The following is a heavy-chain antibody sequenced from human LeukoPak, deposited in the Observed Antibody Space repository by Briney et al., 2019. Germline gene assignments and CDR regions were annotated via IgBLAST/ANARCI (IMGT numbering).Heavy chain of an antibody. D-gene: IGHD7-27*01. CDR1: GFTFSTYS. CDR3: VRDGAHWDLDY. V-gene: IGHV3-30*02. J-gene: IGHJ4*02. CDR2: IQSDGGNE. Sequence: GGSLRLSRVASGFTFSTYSMNWVRQAPGKGLEWVAFIQSDGGNEYYADSVKGRFTISRDNSKNTVHLQMNSLRAEDTAMYYCVRDGAHWDLDYWGQGTLVTVSS.